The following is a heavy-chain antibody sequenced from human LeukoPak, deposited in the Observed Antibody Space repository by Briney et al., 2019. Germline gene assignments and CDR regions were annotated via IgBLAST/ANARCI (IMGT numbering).Heavy chain of an antibody. V-gene: IGHV3-66*02. Sequence: PGGSLRLSCAASGFTVSSNYMSWVRQAPGKGLEWVSVIYSGGSTYYADSVKSRFSISRDNSKNTPYLQMNSLRAEDTAVYYCLGGSLGGYYDYWGQGTLVTVSS. D-gene: IGHD3-22*01. CDR2: IYSGGST. CDR3: LGGSLGGYYDY. J-gene: IGHJ4*02. CDR1: GFTVSSNY.